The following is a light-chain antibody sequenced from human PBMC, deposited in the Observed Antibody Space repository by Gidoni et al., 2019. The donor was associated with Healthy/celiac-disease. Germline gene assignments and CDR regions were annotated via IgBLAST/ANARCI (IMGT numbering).Light chain of an antibody. CDR3: QQSYSTRLS. CDR2: AAS. Sequence: DIQMTQPPSSLSASVGDRVTITCRASQSISSYLNWYQQKPGKAPKLLIYAASSLQSGVPSRFSGSGSGTDFTLTISSLQPEDFATYYCQQSYSTRLSFGQGTKLEIK. CDR1: QSISSY. J-gene: IGKJ2*03. V-gene: IGKV1-39*01.